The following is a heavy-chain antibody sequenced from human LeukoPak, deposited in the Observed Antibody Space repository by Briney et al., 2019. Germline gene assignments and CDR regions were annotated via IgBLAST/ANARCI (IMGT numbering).Heavy chain of an antibody. Sequence: SETLSLTCAVYGGSFSGYYWSWIRQPPGKGLEWIGEINHSGSTNYNPSLKSRVTISVDTSKIQFSLKLSSVTAADTAVYYCARGNGYCSSTSCFDWFDPWGQGTLVTVSS. CDR1: GGSFSGYY. V-gene: IGHV4-34*01. CDR2: INHSGST. D-gene: IGHD2-2*01. CDR3: ARGNGYCSSTSCFDWFDP. J-gene: IGHJ5*02.